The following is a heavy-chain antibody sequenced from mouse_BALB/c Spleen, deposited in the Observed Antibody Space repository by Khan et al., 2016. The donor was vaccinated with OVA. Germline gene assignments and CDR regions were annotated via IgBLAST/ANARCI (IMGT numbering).Heavy chain of an antibody. CDR3: ARTSTTAKGDYYAMDY. CDR1: GFTFSSYG. V-gene: IGHV5-6*01. D-gene: IGHD1-2*01. J-gene: IGHJ4*01. Sequence: EVQVVESGGDLVKPGGSLTLTCAASGFTFSSYGMSWVSQTPDKRLEWVATISSGGHYTYFPDSVRGRFTISRDNAKHNLYLQMSSLKSEDTAIDYCARTSTTAKGDYYAMDYWGQGTSVTVSS. CDR2: ISSGGHYT.